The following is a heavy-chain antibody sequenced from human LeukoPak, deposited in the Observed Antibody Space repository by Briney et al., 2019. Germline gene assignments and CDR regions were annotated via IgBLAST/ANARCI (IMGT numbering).Heavy chain of an antibody. Sequence: GGSLRLSCAASGFTFSDYYMSWIRQAPGKGLEWVSYISSSGSTIYYADSVKGRFTISRDNAKNSLYLQMNSLRAEDTAVYYCASPRAVAAAGRIVDYWGQEPWSPSPQ. D-gene: IGHD6-13*01. CDR3: ASPRAVAAAGRIVDY. J-gene: IGHJ4*01. CDR2: ISSSGSTI. V-gene: IGHV3-11*01. CDR1: GFTFSDYY.